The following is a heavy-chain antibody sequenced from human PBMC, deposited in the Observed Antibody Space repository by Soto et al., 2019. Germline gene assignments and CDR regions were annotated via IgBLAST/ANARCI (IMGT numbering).Heavy chain of an antibody. J-gene: IGHJ4*02. CDR3: AAGPTGEQDFYY. CDR1: GGSITSGDYY. Sequence: SETLSLTCTVSGGSITSGDYYWSWIRQPPGKVLEWIGYIYYSGSTYYNPSFKSRITMXAXXSXNXLXLXXXSVTXADTAXYYCAAGPTGEQDFYYRGQRTLDTVSS. V-gene: IGHV4-30-4*01. CDR2: IYYSGST.